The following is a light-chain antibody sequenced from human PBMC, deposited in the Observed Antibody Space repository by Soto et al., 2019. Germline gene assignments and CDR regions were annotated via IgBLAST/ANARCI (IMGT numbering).Light chain of an antibody. V-gene: IGKV3-15*01. CDR1: QSVSSN. CDR3: QQYNNWPPMYT. Sequence: EIVMTQSPATLSVSPGERATLSCRASQSVSSNLAWYQQKPGQAPRLLIYVASTRATGIPTRFSGSGSGTEFNLTISSLQSEDFAVYYCQQYNNWPPMYTFGQGTKLEIK. J-gene: IGKJ2*01. CDR2: VAS.